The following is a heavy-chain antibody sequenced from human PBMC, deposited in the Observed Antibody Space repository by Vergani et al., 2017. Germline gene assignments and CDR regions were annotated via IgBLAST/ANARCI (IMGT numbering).Heavy chain of an antibody. J-gene: IGHJ3*02. CDR2: IYTSGST. CDR3: ARSEQINDALDM. CDR1: GGSISSGSYY. Sequence: QVQLQESGPGLVKPSQTLSLTCTVSGGSISSGSYYWSWIRQPAGKGLEWIGRIYTSGSTNNNPSLKSRVTISVDTSKNQFSQMLSSVTAADTAVDYCARSEQINDALDMWGGGTMVAVSA. V-gene: IGHV4-61*02. D-gene: IGHD1-14*01.